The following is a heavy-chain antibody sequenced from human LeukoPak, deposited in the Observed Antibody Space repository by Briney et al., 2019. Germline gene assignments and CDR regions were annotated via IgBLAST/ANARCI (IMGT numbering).Heavy chain of an antibody. V-gene: IGHV4-61*02. D-gene: IGHD6-13*01. CDR2: IFTTGST. CDR1: GGSVSSYSYY. CDR3: ARDDVGIAAAGGIY. Sequence: PSQTLSLTCTVSGGSVSSYSYYWGWIRQPAGKGLEWIGRIFTTGSTNYNPSLKSRVTISVDTSKNQFSLRLSSVTAADTAVYYCARDDVGIAAAGGIYWGQGTLVTVSS. J-gene: IGHJ4*02.